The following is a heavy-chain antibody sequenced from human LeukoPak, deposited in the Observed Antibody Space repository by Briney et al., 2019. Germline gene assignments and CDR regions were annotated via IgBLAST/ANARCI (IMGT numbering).Heavy chain of an antibody. Sequence: SETLSLTCTVSGDSIRGYYWSWIRQTPGKGLEWIGYIYYSRSTNFNPSLKSRVTISVDTSKNQFSLKMSSVTAADTAVYFCARGGPPGYYYDYYMDVWGKGTTVTISS. J-gene: IGHJ6*03. CDR3: ARGGPPGYYYDYYMDV. CDR1: GDSIRGYY. CDR2: IYYSRST. V-gene: IGHV4-59*01.